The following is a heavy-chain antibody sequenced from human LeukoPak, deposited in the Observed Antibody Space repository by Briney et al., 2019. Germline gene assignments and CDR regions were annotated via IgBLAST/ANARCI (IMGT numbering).Heavy chain of an antibody. Sequence: PGGSLRLSCAASGFTFSSYVMSWVRQAPGKGLEWVSIIYSGGNTYYADSVKGRFTISRDNSMNTLYLQMNSLRAEDTAVYYCARGPPYYYGDWGQGTLVTVSS. J-gene: IGHJ4*02. CDR1: GFTFSSYV. V-gene: IGHV3-53*01. D-gene: IGHD3-10*01. CDR3: ARGPPYYYGD. CDR2: IYSGGNT.